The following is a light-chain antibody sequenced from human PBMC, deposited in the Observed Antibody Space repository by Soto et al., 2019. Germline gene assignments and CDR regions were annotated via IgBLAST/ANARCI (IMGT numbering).Light chain of an antibody. CDR1: SSDVGGSNY. J-gene: IGLJ1*01. CDR3: GSYSSSSTLYV. Sequence: QSALTQPVSVSGSPGQSITISCTGTSSDVGGSNYVSWYQQHPGKAPKLMIYDVSNRPSGVSNRFSGSKSGNTASLTISGLQAEDEADYYCGSYSSSSTLYVFGTGTKLTVL. V-gene: IGLV2-14*03. CDR2: DVS.